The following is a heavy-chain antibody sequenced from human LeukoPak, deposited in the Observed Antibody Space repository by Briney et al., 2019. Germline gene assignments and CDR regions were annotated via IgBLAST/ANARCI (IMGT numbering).Heavy chain of an antibody. CDR3: ARDRDSSSHYFDY. CDR1: GFTFSGYP. J-gene: IGHJ4*02. CDR2: ISYDGSNK. V-gene: IGHV3-30-3*01. Sequence: GGSLRLSCAASGFTFSGYPIHWVRQAPGKGLEWVAVISYDGSNKYYADSVKGRFTLSRDNSKNTLYLQMNSLRAEDTAVYFCARDRDSSSHYFDYWGQGALVTVSS. D-gene: IGHD6-6*01.